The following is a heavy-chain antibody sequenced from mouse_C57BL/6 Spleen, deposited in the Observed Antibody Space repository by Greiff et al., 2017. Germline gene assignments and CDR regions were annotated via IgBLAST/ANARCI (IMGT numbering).Heavy chain of an antibody. J-gene: IGHJ2*01. V-gene: IGHV5-9*01. CDR3: ARIYYDYDIDY. CDR2: ISGGGGNT. CDR1: GFTFSSYT. Sequence: EVKVEESGGGLVKPGGSLKLSCAASGFTFSSYTMSWVRQTPEKRLEWVATISGGGGNTYYPDSVKGRFTISRDNAKNTLYLQMSSLRSEDTALYYCARIYYDYDIDYWGQGTTLTVSS. D-gene: IGHD2-4*01.